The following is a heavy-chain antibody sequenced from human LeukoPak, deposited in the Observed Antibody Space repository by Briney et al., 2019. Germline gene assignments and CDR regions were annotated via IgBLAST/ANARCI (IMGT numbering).Heavy chain of an antibody. CDR1: GFTFSNAW. V-gene: IGHV3-15*01. Sequence: GGSLRLSCAASGFTFSNAWMSWVRQAPGKGLEWVGRIKSKTDGGTTDYAAPVNGRFTISRDDSKNTLYLQMNSLKTEDTAVYYCTTRGYQLLGYIDYWGQGTLVTVSS. CDR3: TTRGYQLLGYIDY. J-gene: IGHJ4*02. D-gene: IGHD2-2*01. CDR2: IKSKTDGGTT.